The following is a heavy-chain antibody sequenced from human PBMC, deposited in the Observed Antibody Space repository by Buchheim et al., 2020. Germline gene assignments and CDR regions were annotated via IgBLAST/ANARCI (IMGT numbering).Heavy chain of an antibody. D-gene: IGHD2-2*01. J-gene: IGHJ4*02. Sequence: EVQLVQSGAEVKKPGESLKISCEASGYSFTNYWIAWVRQMPGKGLEWMAMIYPDDSSTKYSPSFQAQVTLSADKSISTAHLQWSSLKASDTAMYFCARARGYCSTSSCYDFDYWGQGT. CDR3: ARARGYCSTSSCYDFDY. CDR1: GYSFTNYW. V-gene: IGHV5-51*01. CDR2: IYPDDSST.